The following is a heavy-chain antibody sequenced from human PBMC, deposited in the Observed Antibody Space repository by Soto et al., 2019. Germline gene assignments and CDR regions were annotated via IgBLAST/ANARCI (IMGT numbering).Heavy chain of an antibody. CDR1: GGTFSNHA. CDR2: IIPIFTTT. J-gene: IGHJ3*02. D-gene: IGHD6-13*01. CDR3: AREVAADGTFREDVFDI. Sequence: QVHLVQSGAEVKKPGSSVKVSCKAPGGTFSNHAINWERQAPGQGLEWMGRIIPIFTTTNYAQKFQGRVTMTADESTITAYVELSSLKHDDTAVYYCAREVAADGTFREDVFDIWGQGTFVTVSP. V-gene: IGHV1-69*12.